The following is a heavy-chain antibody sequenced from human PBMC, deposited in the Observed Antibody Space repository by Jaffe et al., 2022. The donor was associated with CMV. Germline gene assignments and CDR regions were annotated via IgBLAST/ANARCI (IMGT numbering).Heavy chain of an antibody. V-gene: IGHV1-46*01. Sequence: QVQLVQSGAEVKKPGASVKLSCKTSGYIFSAYYVHWVRQAPGQGLEWMGIVNPDVGFTSYAPKFQGRVTMTWDTSTRTVYMEMRTLRSEDTALYFCARESGDSSTAYGFGFDHWGQGSLVTVSS. CDR2: VNPDVGFT. D-gene: IGHD1-26*01. CDR3: ARESGDSSTAYGFGFDH. CDR1: GYIFSAYY. J-gene: IGHJ4*02.